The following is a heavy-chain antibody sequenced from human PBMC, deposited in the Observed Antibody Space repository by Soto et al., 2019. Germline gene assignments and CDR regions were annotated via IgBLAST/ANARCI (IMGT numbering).Heavy chain of an antibody. J-gene: IGHJ4*02. CDR2: IIPILGIA. V-gene: IGHV1-69*02. D-gene: IGHD3-3*01. CDR1: GGTFSSYT. Sequence: SGKVSCKASGGTFSSYTIRWVRQEPGQRVERMGRIIPILGIANYAQKFQGRVTITADNSTSTAYMELSSLRSEDTAVFYCARQHYYDFWRAYYSNWGQGTLVTVSS. CDR3: ARQHYYDFWRAYYSN.